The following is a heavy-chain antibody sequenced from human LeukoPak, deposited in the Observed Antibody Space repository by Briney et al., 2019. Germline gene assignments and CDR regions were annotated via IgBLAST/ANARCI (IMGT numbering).Heavy chain of an antibody. CDR1: RFTFRSYW. V-gene: IGHV3-74*01. J-gene: IGHJ5*01. Sequence: GGSLRLSCAASRFTFRSYWMQWVRQAPGKGLVWVSRINSDGSTRSYADSVKGRFTISRDNAQNMLYLQMNSLRAEDTAVYYCARDQVFDFWGQGTLVTVSS. CDR2: INSDGSTR. CDR3: ARDQVFDF.